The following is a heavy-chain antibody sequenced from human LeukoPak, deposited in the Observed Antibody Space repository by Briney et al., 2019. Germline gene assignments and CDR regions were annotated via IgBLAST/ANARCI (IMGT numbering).Heavy chain of an antibody. Sequence: PSETLSLTCAVYGGSFSGYYWSWIRQPPGKGLEWIGEINHSGSTNYNPSLKSRVTISVDTSKNQFSLKLSSVTAADTAVYYCARGGMVRGEYFDYWGQGTLVTVSS. J-gene: IGHJ4*02. CDR1: GGSFSGYY. D-gene: IGHD3-10*01. V-gene: IGHV4-34*01. CDR2: INHSGST. CDR3: ARGGMVRGEYFDY.